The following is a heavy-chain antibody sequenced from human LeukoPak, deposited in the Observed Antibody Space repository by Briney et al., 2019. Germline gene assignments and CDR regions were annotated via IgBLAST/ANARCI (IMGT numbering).Heavy chain of an antibody. CDR2: INPNSGGT. V-gene: IGHV1-2*02. CDR1: GYTFTGYY. CDR3: ARESSGWAYFDY. Sequence: ASVKVSCKASGYTFTGYYMHWVRQAPGQGLEWMGWINPNSGGTNYAQKFQGRVTMTRDTSISTAYMELSRLRSDDTAVYYCARESSGWAYFDYWGQGTLVTVSS. J-gene: IGHJ4*02. D-gene: IGHD6-19*01.